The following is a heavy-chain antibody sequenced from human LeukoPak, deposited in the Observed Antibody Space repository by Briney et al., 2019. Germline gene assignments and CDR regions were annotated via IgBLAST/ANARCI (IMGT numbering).Heavy chain of an antibody. J-gene: IGHJ4*02. CDR2: FDPDDGET. CDR3: ATDRGEGIDY. CDR1: GYTLTELS. D-gene: IGHD3-10*01. Sequence: ASVKVSCKVSGYTLTELSMHWVRQAPGQGLEWLGGFDPDDGETIYAQKFQGRVTMTEDTSTDTAYMELSSLGSDDTAVYYCATDRGEGIDYWGQGTLVIVSS. V-gene: IGHV1-24*01.